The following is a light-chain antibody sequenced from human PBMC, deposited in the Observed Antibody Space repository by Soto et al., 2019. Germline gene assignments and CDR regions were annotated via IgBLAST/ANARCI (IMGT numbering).Light chain of an antibody. J-gene: IGKJ5*01. V-gene: IGKV1-39*01. CDR3: QQAYSTPIT. CDR2: VAS. CDR1: QNIGRF. Sequence: DIQMTQSPISLSASVRDRVTITCRASQNIGRFLSWYQQKPGKAPKLLISVASSLHRGVPSRFSGRGSGTDFTLPISYLQPEDFATYYCQQAYSTPITFGQGTRLEIK.